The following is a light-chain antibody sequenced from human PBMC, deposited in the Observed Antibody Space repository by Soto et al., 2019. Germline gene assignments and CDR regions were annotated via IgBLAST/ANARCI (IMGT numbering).Light chain of an antibody. CDR1: SSNIGSNY. CDR3: AAWDDSLRALV. V-gene: IGLV1-47*01. Sequence: QSVLTQPPSTSGTPGQRVTISCSGSSSNIGSNYVYWYQQLPGTAPKLLIYRNNQRPSGVPDRFSGSKSGTSASLAISGLRSEDEADYFCAAWDDSLRALVFGGGTKLTGL. J-gene: IGLJ2*01. CDR2: RNN.